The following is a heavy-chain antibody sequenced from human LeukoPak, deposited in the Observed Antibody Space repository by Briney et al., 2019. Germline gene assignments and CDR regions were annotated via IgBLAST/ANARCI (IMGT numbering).Heavy chain of an antibody. CDR1: GFTFSSYA. D-gene: IGHD2-21*02. CDR2: ISYDGSNK. CDR3: ARDFVAYCGGDCYAPLDFDY. Sequence: GRSLRLSCAASGFTFSSYAMHWVRQAPGKGLEWVAVISYDGSNKYYADSVKGRFTISRDNSKNALYLQMNSLRAEDTAVYYCARDFVAYCGGDCYAPLDFDYWGQGTLVTVSS. V-gene: IGHV3-30-3*01. J-gene: IGHJ4*02.